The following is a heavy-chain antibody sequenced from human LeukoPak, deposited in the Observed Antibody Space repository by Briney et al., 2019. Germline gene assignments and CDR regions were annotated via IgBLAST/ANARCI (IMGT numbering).Heavy chain of an antibody. J-gene: IGHJ4*02. CDR2: ISYDGSNK. Sequence: PGGSLRLSCAASGFTFSSYGLHWVRQAPGKGLEWVAVISYDGSNKYYADSVKGRFTISRDNSKNTLYLQMNSLRAEDTAVYYCAKDHVPNDYGDYEGPYFDYWGQGTLVTVSS. CDR3: AKDHVPNDYGDYEGPYFDY. D-gene: IGHD4-17*01. V-gene: IGHV3-30*18. CDR1: GFTFSSYG.